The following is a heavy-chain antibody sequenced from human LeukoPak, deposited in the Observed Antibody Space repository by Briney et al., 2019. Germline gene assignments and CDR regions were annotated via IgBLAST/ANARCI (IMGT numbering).Heavy chain of an antibody. Sequence: ASVKVSCNASGYTFTSYGISWGRQAPGQALEWMEWISAYNGNTNYAQKLHGRVTMTTDTSTSTAYMELRSLRSDNTAVYYCAREGRSSGRSFDNWGQGTLVTVSS. V-gene: IGHV1-18*04. J-gene: IGHJ4*02. CDR2: ISAYNGNT. CDR1: GYTFTSYG. CDR3: AREGRSSGRSFDN. D-gene: IGHD6-19*01.